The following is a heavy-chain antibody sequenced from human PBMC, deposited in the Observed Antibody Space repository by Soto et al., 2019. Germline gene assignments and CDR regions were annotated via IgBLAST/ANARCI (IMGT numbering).Heavy chain of an antibody. V-gene: IGHV3-30*18. CDR1: GFTFSSYG. J-gene: IGHJ1*01. CDR2: ISYDGSNK. Sequence: GGSLRLSCAASGFTFSSYGMHWVRQAPGKGLEWVAVISYDGSNKYYADSVKGRFTISRDNSKNTLYLQMNSLRAEDTAVYYCAKSETGYCSSTSCFRYGGLQHWGQGTLVTVSS. CDR3: AKSETGYCSSTSCFRYGGLQH. D-gene: IGHD2-2*01.